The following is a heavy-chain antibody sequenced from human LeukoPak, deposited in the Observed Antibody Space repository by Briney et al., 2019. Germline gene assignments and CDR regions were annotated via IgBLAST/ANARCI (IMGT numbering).Heavy chain of an antibody. CDR1: GFTFKSYA. Sequence: GGSLRLSCAASGFTFKSYAMSWVRQAPGKGLEWVSAISGSGGSTYYADSVKGRFTISRDNSKNTLYLQMNSLRAEDTAVYYCARVGDYGSGFDFWGQGTLVTVSS. D-gene: IGHD3-10*01. CDR3: ARVGDYGSGFDF. CDR2: ISGSGGST. V-gene: IGHV3-23*01. J-gene: IGHJ4*02.